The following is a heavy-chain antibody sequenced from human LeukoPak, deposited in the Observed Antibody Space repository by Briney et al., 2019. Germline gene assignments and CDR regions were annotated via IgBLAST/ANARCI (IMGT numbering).Heavy chain of an antibody. CDR1: GGSVSSGGHY. J-gene: IGHJ4*02. V-gene: IGHV4-39*01. CDR2: IYYSGST. CDR3: ARLVCGGGSCPAGFDY. Sequence: SGTLSLTCIVSGGSVSSGGHYWGWIRQPPGKGLEWIGSIYYSGSTYYNPSLNNRVTIFIDMSKNQFSLRLNSVTATDTAVYYCARLVCGGGSCPAGFDYWGQGTLVTVSS. D-gene: IGHD2-15*01.